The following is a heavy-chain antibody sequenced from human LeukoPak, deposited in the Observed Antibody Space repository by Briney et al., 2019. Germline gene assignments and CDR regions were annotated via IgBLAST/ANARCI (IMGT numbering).Heavy chain of an antibody. CDR1: GGSISSSSYY. J-gene: IGHJ5*02. V-gene: IGHV4-39*07. CDR3: ARDLYGSGGEFDP. D-gene: IGHD3-10*01. Sequence: SETLSLTCTVSGGSISSSSYYWGWIRQPPGKGLEWIGSIYYSGSTYYNPSLKSRVTISVDTSKNQFSLKLSSVTAADTAVYYCARDLYGSGGEFDPWGQGTLVTVSS. CDR2: IYYSGST.